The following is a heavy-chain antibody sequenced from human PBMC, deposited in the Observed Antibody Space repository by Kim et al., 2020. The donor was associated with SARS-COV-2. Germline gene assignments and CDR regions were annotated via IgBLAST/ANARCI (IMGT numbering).Heavy chain of an antibody. CDR3: AKNSGGYRALNFDY. D-gene: IGHD1-26*01. V-gene: IGHV3-23*01. J-gene: IGHJ4*02. Sequence: YADSGKGRFTISRDNSKNTLYLQMNSLRADDTAVYYCAKNSGGYRALNFDYWGQGTLVTVSS.